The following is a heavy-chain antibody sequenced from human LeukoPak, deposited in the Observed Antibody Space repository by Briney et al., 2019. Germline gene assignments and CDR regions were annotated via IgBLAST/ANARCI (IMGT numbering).Heavy chain of an antibody. CDR2: IWYDGSNK. J-gene: IGHJ3*02. CDR1: GCTFSSYG. CDR3: ARGQPGSVAFDI. V-gene: IGHV3-33*01. Sequence: GGSLRLSCAASGCTFSSYGMHWVRQAPGKGLEWVAVIWYDGSNKYYADSVKGRFTISRDNSKNTLYLQVNSLRAEDTAVYYCARGQPGSVAFDIRGQGTMVTVSS. D-gene: IGHD3-10*01.